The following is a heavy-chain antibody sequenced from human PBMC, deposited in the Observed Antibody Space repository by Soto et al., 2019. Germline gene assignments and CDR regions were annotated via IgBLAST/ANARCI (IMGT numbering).Heavy chain of an antibody. V-gene: IGHV3-33*01. CDR1: GFTFSSYG. D-gene: IGHD3-22*01. J-gene: IGHJ4*02. CDR3: ARDPENDSSGY. CDR2: IWYDGSNK. Sequence: GGSLRLSCAASGFTFSSYGMHWVRQAPGKGLEWVAVIWYDGSNKYYADSVKGRFTISRDNSKNTLYLQMNSLRAEDTAVYYCARDPENDSSGYWGQGTLVTVSS.